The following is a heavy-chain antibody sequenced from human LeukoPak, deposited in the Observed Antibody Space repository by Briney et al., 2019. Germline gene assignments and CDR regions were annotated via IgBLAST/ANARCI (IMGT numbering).Heavy chain of an antibody. CDR2: ISSSGSTI. Sequence: GGSLRLSCAASGFTFSSYEMNWVRQAPGKGLEWVSYISSSGSTIYYADSVKGRFTISRENAKNSLYLQMNSLRAEDTAVYYCARADYGSTYYFDYWGQGTLVTVSS. CDR3: ARADYGSTYYFDY. J-gene: IGHJ4*02. V-gene: IGHV3-48*03. D-gene: IGHD3-10*01. CDR1: GFTFSSYE.